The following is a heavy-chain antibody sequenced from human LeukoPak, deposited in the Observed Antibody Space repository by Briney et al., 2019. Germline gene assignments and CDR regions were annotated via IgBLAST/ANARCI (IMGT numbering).Heavy chain of an antibody. D-gene: IGHD3-10*01. CDR2: FVPSDSYT. J-gene: IGHJ3*02. CDR1: GCLFTSYW. V-gene: IGHV5-10-1*01. CDR3: ARCVTMVRGVITCAFDI. Sequence: GGSLKISLQCSGCLFTSYWISWVRQLPGTRLGRVGSFVPSDSYTNYSPSFQGHVTISADKSISTAYLQWSSLKASDTAMYYCARCVTMVRGVITCAFDIWGQGTMVTVSS.